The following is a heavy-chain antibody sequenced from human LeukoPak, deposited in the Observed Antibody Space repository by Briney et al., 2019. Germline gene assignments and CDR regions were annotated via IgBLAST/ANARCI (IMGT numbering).Heavy chain of an antibody. J-gene: IGHJ4*02. Sequence: SVKVSCKVSGGTFSGYAISWVRQAPGQGLEWMGGIIPIFGTANYAQKFQGRVTITADESTSTAYMELSSLRSEDTAVYYCARGPRIVGATYFDYWGQGTLVTVSS. CDR1: GGTFSGYA. CDR3: ARGPRIVGATYFDY. V-gene: IGHV1-69*13. D-gene: IGHD1-26*01. CDR2: IIPIFGTA.